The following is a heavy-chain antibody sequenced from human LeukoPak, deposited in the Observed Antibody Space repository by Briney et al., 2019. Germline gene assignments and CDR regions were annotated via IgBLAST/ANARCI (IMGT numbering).Heavy chain of an antibody. D-gene: IGHD6-13*01. CDR1: GYTFTGYY. CDR3: ARGHLGSSSWYVY. CDR2: INPNSGGT. V-gene: IGHV1-2*04. Sequence: GASVKVSCKASGYTFTGYYMHWVRQAPGQGLEWMGWINPNSGGTNYAQKFQGWVTMTRDTSISTAYMELSRLRSDDTAVYYCARGHLGSSSWYVYWGQGTLVTVSS. J-gene: IGHJ4*02.